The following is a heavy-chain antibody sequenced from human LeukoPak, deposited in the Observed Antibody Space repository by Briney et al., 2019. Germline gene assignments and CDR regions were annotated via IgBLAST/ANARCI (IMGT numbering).Heavy chain of an antibody. CDR1: GYTFTGYY. J-gene: IGHJ6*03. CDR3: ACGHSYGPNYYYYYMDV. Sequence: ASVKVSCKASGYTFTGYYMHWVRQAPGQGLEWMGWINPNSGGTNYAQKFQGRVTMTRDTSISTAYMELSRLRSDDTAVYYCACGHSYGPNYYYYYMDVWGEGTTVTVSS. V-gene: IGHV1-2*02. D-gene: IGHD5-18*01. CDR2: INPNSGGT.